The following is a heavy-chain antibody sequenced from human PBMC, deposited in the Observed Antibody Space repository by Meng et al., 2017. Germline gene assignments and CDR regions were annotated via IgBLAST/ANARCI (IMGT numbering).Heavy chain of an antibody. D-gene: IGHD6-13*01. CDR2: INPTSGGT. J-gene: IGHJ4*02. Sequence: ASVKISCKASGYTFTSYYMHWVRQAPGQGLEWMGRINPTSGGTNYAQKFQGRVTMTRDTSISTAYMELSRLRADDTAVYYCAREEGSSWSHYWGQGTLVTVSS. CDR3: AREEGSSWSHY. CDR1: GYTFTSYY. V-gene: IGHV1-2*06.